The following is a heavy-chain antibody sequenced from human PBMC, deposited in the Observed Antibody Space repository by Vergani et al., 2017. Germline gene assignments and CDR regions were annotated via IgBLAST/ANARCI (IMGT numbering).Heavy chain of an antibody. Sequence: QVQLQESGPGLVKPSETLSLTCTVSGGSISSYYWSWIRQPPGKGLEWIGYIYYSGSTNYNPSLKSRVTISVDTSKNQFSLKLSSVTAADKAVYYCARGGSIVATRYMDVWGKGTTVTVSS. D-gene: IGHD5-12*01. J-gene: IGHJ6*03. CDR3: ARGGSIVATRYMDV. CDR2: IYYSGST. V-gene: IGHV4-59*01. CDR1: GGSISSYY.